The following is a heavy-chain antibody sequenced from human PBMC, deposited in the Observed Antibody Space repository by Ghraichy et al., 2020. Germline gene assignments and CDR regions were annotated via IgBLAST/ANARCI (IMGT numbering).Heavy chain of an antibody. V-gene: IGHV3-7*03. J-gene: IGHJ4*02. Sequence: GGSLRLSCAASEFTPTTYWMNWVRQAPGKGLEWVAIIDQDGSEKVYVDSVRGRFTISRDNAKKSLYLQMNSLRDEDTAIYFGAAGSGWVSDSWGGGTLVTVSS. CDR1: EFTPTTYW. CDR2: IDQDGSEK. D-gene: IGHD6-19*01. CDR3: AAGSGWVSDS.